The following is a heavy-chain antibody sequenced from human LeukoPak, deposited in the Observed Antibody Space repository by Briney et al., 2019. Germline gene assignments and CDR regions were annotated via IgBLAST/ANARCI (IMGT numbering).Heavy chain of an antibody. D-gene: IGHD5-24*01. V-gene: IGHV3-23*01. J-gene: IGHJ4*02. CDR3: AKSGYNRFDY. CDR2: ISGSGGGSST. Sequence: GGSLRLSCAASGFTFSSSAMSWVRQAPGKGLEWVSGISGSGGGSSTYYADSVKGRFTISRDNSKNTLYVRMNSLRAEDTAVYYCAKSGYNRFDYWGQGTLVTVSS. CDR1: GFTFSSSA.